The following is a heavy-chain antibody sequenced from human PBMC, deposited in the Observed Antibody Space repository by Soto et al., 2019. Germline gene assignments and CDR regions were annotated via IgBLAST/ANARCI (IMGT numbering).Heavy chain of an antibody. J-gene: IGHJ6*02. CDR1: GFKFGDYA. Sequence: EVQLVESGGGLVQSGRSLRLSCEASGFKFGDYAMHWVRQAPGKGLEWVSGVSWNSEIVGYADSVKGRFTISRDNAKNSLYLEMNSLRTEDTALYYCAKDRGPCSGNKCSSLYYYYGMDVWGQGTTVTVSS. V-gene: IGHV3-9*01. CDR2: VSWNSEIV. CDR3: AKDRGPCSGNKCSSLYYYYGMDV. D-gene: IGHD2-15*01.